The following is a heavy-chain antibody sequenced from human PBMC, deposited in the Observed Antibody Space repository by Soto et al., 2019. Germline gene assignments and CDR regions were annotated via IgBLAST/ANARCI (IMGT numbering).Heavy chain of an antibody. CDR3: AREARDYPAHY. J-gene: IGHJ4*02. D-gene: IGHD4-17*01. V-gene: IGHV3-48*01. CDR2: ISSSSSTI. Sequence: EVQLVESGGGLVQPGGSLRLSCAASGFTFSSYSMNWVRQAPGKGLEWVSYISSSSSTIYYADSVKGRFTISRDNAKNSLYLQTNILRAEDTAVYNCAREARDYPAHYWGQGNLVTVSS. CDR1: GFTFSSYS.